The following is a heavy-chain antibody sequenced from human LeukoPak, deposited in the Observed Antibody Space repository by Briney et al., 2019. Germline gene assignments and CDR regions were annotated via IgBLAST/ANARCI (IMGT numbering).Heavy chain of an antibody. V-gene: IGHV1-18*01. CDR2: ISAYNGNT. D-gene: IGHD3-10*01. J-gene: IGHJ4*02. CDR1: GYTFTSYG. CDR3: ARDLETYYGSGSYYTTGTTAVDY. Sequence: ASVKVSCEASGYTFTSYGISWVRQAPGQGLEWMGWISAYNGNTNYAQKLQGRVTMTTDTSTSTAYMELRSLRSDDTAVYYCARDLETYYGSGSYYTTGTTAVDYWGQGTLVTVSS.